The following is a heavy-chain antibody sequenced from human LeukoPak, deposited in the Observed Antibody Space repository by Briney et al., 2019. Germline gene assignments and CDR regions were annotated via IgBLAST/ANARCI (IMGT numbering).Heavy chain of an antibody. J-gene: IGHJ4*02. CDR2: IYHSGST. CDR1: GYSIISGYY. D-gene: IGHD3-3*01. V-gene: IGHV4-38-2*02. CDR3: ARYDFWSGYHFDY. Sequence: SETLSLTCTVSGYSIISGYYWGWIRQPPGKGLEWIGSIYHSGSTYYNPSLESRVTISVDTSKNQFSLKLTSVTAADTAVYYCARYDFWSGYHFDYWGQGTLVTVSS.